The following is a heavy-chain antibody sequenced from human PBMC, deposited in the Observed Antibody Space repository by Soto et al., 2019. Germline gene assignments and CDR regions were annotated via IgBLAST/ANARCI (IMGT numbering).Heavy chain of an antibody. D-gene: IGHD2-8*01. Sequence: QVQLVQSGAEVKKPGASVKVSCKASGYTFTSYGISWVRQAPGQGLEWMGWISGYNGNTNYAQKFQGRVALTTDTSTGTAYMELRSPRSEDTGVYYCARDGRNGGYLDYWGQGTLVTVSS. CDR1: GYTFTSYG. J-gene: IGHJ4*02. CDR3: ARDGRNGGYLDY. V-gene: IGHV1-18*01. CDR2: ISGYNGNT.